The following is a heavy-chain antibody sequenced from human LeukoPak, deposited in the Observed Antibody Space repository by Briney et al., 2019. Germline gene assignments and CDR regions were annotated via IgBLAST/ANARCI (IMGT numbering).Heavy chain of an antibody. V-gene: IGHV3-11*05. D-gene: IGHD3-22*01. CDR1: GFIFRDYY. CDR2: ISSISGYT. CDR3: AREARHYFDSTGDHFDY. Sequence: AGSLRLSCAASGFIFRDYYMSWISQAPGKGLEWVSYISSISGYTDYADSVKGRFTISRDKSKNSLYMQMNSLIAEASPVYYCAREARHYFDSTGDHFDYWGEGNLVTVSS. J-gene: IGHJ4*02.